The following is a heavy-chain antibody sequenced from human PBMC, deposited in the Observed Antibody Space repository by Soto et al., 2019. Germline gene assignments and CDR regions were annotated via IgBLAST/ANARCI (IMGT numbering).Heavy chain of an antibody. V-gene: IGHV3-33*01. CDR1: GSIFRGYG. J-gene: IGHJ4*02. CDR3: ARDGIGGTTSGGYFDY. Sequence: GGSLRLSCAASGSIFRGYGMHWVRQAPGKGLEWVAVIRYDGSNINYADSVMGRFTISRDNSKNTLYLEMNSLRAEDTAVYYCARDGIGGTTSGGYFDYWGKGNLVTV. CDR2: IRYDGSNI. D-gene: IGHD2-15*01.